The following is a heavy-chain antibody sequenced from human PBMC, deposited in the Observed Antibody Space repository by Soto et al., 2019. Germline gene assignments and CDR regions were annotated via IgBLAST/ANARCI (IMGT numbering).Heavy chain of an antibody. V-gene: IGHV3-23*01. J-gene: IGHJ6*02. CDR3: AALPLEMPIISYSFYGFDV. Sequence: PGGSLRLSCAASGFTFSSYAMSWVRQAPGKGLEWVSATSGSGGSTYYADSVKGRFAISRDNSKNSVFLQMAGLRPEDTAVYYCAALPLEMPIISYSFYGFDVWGQGTTVTVSS. CDR1: GFTFSSYA. D-gene: IGHD2-21*01. CDR2: TSGSGGST.